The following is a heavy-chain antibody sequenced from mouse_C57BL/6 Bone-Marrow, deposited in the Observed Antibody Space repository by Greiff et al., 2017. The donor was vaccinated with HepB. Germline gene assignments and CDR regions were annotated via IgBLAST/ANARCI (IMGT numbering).Heavy chain of an antibody. D-gene: IGHD2-4*01. CDR1: GYTFTSYW. V-gene: IGHV1-64*01. CDR3: ARRRLRSLAY. CDR2: IHPNSGST. J-gene: IGHJ3*01. Sequence: VQPQQPGAELVKPGASVKLSCKASGYTFTSYWMHWVKQRPGQGLEWIGMIHPNSGSTNYNEKFKSKATLTVDKSSSTAYMQLSSLTSEDSAVYYCARRRLRSLAYWGQGTLVTVSA.